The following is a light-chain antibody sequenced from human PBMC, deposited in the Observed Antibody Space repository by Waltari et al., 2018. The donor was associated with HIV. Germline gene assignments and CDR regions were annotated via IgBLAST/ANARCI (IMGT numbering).Light chain of an antibody. Sequence: QSVLTQPPSASGTPGQRVTISCSGSSSNVGRNSVSWYRQFPGTAPKLLIYKTNHRPSGVPDRFSGSKSGTSASLAISGLQADDESVYYCAAWDDSLNGPLFGGGTKLTVL. CDR1: SSNVGRNS. V-gene: IGLV1-44*01. CDR3: AAWDDSLNGPL. J-gene: IGLJ2*01. CDR2: KTN.